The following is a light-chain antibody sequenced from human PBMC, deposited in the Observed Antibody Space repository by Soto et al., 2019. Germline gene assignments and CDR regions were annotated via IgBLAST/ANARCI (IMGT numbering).Light chain of an antibody. J-gene: IGKJ2*01. CDR2: KAS. Sequence: DIQMTQSPSTLSASVGDRVTITCRASQSVSSWLAWYQQKPGTAPRLLIYKASALYGGVPSRFSGSGSGTEFTLTISSLQPDDFATYYCQQYSRYSTFGQGTKVEIK. CDR1: QSVSSW. V-gene: IGKV1-5*03. CDR3: QQYSRYST.